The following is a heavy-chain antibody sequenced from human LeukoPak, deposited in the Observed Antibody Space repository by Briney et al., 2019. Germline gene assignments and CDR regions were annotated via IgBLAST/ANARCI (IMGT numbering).Heavy chain of an antibody. CDR1: GYSLTSYW. V-gene: IGHV5-51*01. D-gene: IGHD5-12*01. CDR3: ARDSGYSGYDCQDN. J-gene: IGHJ4*02. CDR2: IYPGVSDT. Sequence: GESLEISCKGSGYSLTSYWIGWVRQMPGKGLEWMGIIYPGVSDTRYSPSFQGQVTISADKSISTAYLQWSSLKASDTAMYYCARDSGYSGYDCQDNWGQGTLVTVSS.